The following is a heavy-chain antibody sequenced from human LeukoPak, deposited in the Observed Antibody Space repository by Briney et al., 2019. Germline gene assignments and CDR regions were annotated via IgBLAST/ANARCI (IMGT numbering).Heavy chain of an antibody. CDR1: GGTFISYA. J-gene: IGHJ5*02. CDR2: IIPIFGTA. V-gene: IGHV1-69*05. Sequence: ASVEVSCKASGGTFISYAISWVRQAPGQGLEWMGRIIPIFGTANYAQKFQGRVTITTDESTSTAYMELSSLRSEDTAVYYCAREVVTPDNWFDPWGQGTLVTVSS. CDR3: AREVVTPDNWFDP. D-gene: IGHD2-21*02.